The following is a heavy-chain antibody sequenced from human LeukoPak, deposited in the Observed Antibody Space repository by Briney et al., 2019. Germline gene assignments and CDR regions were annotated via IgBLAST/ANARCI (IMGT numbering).Heavy chain of an antibody. CDR1: GFTFDDYA. Sequence: SLRLSFAASGFTFDDYAMHWVRHAPGKGLEWVSGISWNSGSIGYADSVKGRFTISRDNAKNSLYLQMNSLRAEDTALYYCAKDILGRGVTATSTRIDYWGQGTLVTVSS. CDR2: ISWNSGSI. J-gene: IGHJ4*02. CDR3: AKDILGRGVTATSTRIDY. D-gene: IGHD2-21*02. V-gene: IGHV3-9*01.